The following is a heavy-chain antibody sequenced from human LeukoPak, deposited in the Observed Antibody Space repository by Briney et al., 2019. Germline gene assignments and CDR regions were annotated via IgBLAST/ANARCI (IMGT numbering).Heavy chain of an antibody. CDR3: AKNGGPHGMDV. J-gene: IGHJ6*02. Sequence: GGSLRLSCATSGFTFSSIWMSWVRQAPGKGLEWVADIKHDGSETNYVDSVKGRFTISRDNAKNSLHLQMNSLRVEDTAVYYCAKNGGPHGMDVWGQGTTVTVSS. CDR1: GFTFSSIW. CDR2: IKHDGSET. V-gene: IGHV3-7*02. D-gene: IGHD3-16*01.